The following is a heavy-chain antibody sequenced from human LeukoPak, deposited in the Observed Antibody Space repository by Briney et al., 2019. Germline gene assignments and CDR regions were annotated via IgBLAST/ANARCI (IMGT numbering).Heavy chain of an antibody. J-gene: IGHJ4*02. CDR3: ARYGDYGAYYFDY. CDR2: IYYSGNT. V-gene: IGHV4-39*07. D-gene: IGHD4-17*01. Sequence: SETLSLTCTVSGGSISSSTYYWGWIRQPPGKGLEWIGSIYYSGNTYYNPSLQSRVTISVDTSKNQFSLKLSSVTAADTAVYYCARYGDYGAYYFDYWGQGTLVTVSS. CDR1: GGSISSSTYY.